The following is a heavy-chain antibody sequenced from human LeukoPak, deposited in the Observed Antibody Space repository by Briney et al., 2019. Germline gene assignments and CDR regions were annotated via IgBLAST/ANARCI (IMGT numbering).Heavy chain of an antibody. J-gene: IGHJ4*02. Sequence: ASVKVSCKASGYTFTSYDINWVRQAPGQGLEWMGGIIPIFGTANYAQKFQGRVTITTDESTSTAYMELSSLRSEDTAVYYCASGWMGAVTVLDYWGQGTLVTVSS. CDR1: GYTFTSYD. CDR2: IIPIFGTA. V-gene: IGHV1-69*05. D-gene: IGHD5-18*01. CDR3: ASGWMGAVTVLDY.